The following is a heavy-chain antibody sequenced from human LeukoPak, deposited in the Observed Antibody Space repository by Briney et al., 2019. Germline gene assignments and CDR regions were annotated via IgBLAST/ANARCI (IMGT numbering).Heavy chain of an antibody. D-gene: IGHD3-3*01. Sequence: GGSLRLSCAASGFTFSSYWMSWVRQAPGKGLEWVANIKQDGSEKYYVDSVKGRFTISRDNAKNSLYLQMNSLRAEDTAVYYCARDLRFLEWEQPQDAFDIWGQGTMVTVSS. V-gene: IGHV3-7*01. CDR2: IKQDGSEK. CDR3: ARDLRFLEWEQPQDAFDI. CDR1: GFTFSSYW. J-gene: IGHJ3*02.